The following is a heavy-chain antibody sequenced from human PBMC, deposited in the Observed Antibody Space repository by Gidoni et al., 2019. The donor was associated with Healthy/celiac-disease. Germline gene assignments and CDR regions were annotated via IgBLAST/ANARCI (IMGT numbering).Heavy chain of an antibody. D-gene: IGHD3-16*01. CDR1: GGSISSYY. CDR2: IYYSGST. J-gene: IGHJ5*02. V-gene: IGHV4-59*08. Sequence: VQLQESGPGLVKPSETLSLTCTVSGGSISSYYWSWIRQPPGKGLEWIGYIYYSGSTNYNPSLKSRVTISVDTSKNQFSLKLSSVTAADTAVYYCARMGQSWFDPWGQGTLVTVSS. CDR3: ARMGQSWFDP.